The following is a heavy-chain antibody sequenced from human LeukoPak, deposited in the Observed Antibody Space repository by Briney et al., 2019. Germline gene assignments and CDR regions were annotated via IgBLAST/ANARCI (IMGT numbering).Heavy chain of an antibody. V-gene: IGHV3-7*01. D-gene: IGHD4-17*01. CDR3: ARSGDTVTTRYYYMDV. CDR1: RFTSSSYW. J-gene: IGHJ6*03. Sequence: PGGSLRLSCAASRFTSSSYWMSWVRQAPGEGLGWVANIKQNGGAKYYVDSVKGRFTISRDNTKNSLYLQMNSLRVEDTAVYYCARSGDTVTTRYYYMDVWGKGTTVTVSS. CDR2: IKQNGGAK.